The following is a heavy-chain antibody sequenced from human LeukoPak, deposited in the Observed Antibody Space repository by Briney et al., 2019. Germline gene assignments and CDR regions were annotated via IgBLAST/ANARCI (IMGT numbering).Heavy chain of an antibody. Sequence: GGSLRLSCAASGFTFSSYAMSWVRQAPGKGLEWVSAISGSGGSTYYADSVKGRFTISRDNSKNTLYLQTNSLRAEDTAVYYCAKALGGYNVYAEYFQHWGQGTLVTVSS. CDR2: ISGSGGST. D-gene: IGHD5-24*01. CDR3: AKALGGYNVYAEYFQH. J-gene: IGHJ1*01. V-gene: IGHV3-23*01. CDR1: GFTFSSYA.